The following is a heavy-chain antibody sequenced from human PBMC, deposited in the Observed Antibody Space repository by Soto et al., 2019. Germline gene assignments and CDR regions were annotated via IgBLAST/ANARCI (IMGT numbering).Heavy chain of an antibody. CDR2: IIPIFGTA. Sequence: SVKVSCKASGGTFSSYAISWVRQAPGQGLEWMGGIIPIFGTANYAQKFQGRVTITADKSTSTAYMELSSLRSEDTAVYYCAANYYDSSGYYYALFDYWGQGTLVTVS. J-gene: IGHJ4*02. D-gene: IGHD3-22*01. CDR1: GGTFSSYA. V-gene: IGHV1-69*06. CDR3: AANYYDSSGYYYALFDY.